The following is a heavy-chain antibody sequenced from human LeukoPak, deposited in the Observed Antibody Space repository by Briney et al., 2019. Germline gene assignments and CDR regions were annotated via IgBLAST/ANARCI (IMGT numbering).Heavy chain of an antibody. J-gene: IGHJ6*03. CDR2: IQYDGSNK. V-gene: IGHV3-30*02. Sequence: PGGSLRLSCAASGFTFSTYGMQWVRQVPGKGLEWVAFIQYDGSNKYYAESVRGRFTISRDNSKNTLYLQMNSLRTDDTAVYYCAKDPTNYYGSGSYYYYMDVWGKGTTVTISS. CDR3: AKDPTNYYGSGSYYYYMDV. D-gene: IGHD3-10*01. CDR1: GFTFSTYG.